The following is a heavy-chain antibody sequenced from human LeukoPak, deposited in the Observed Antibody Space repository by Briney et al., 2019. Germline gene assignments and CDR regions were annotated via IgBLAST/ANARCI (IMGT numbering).Heavy chain of an antibody. Sequence: SETLSLTCTVSGGSITSYYWTWIRQPPGKGLEWIGFVYYSGSTNYNPSLKSRVTISVDTSKNQFSLKLSSVTAADTAVYYCARGGSRHPSPEDYRGQGTLVTVSS. J-gene: IGHJ4*02. CDR2: VYYSGST. V-gene: IGHV4-59*01. CDR3: ARGGSRHPSPEDY. D-gene: IGHD1-1*01. CDR1: GGSITSYY.